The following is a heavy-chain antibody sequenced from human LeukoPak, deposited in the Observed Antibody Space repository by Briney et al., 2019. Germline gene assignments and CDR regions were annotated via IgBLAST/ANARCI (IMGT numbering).Heavy chain of an antibody. V-gene: IGHV1-2*06. CDR1: GYTFTGYY. CDR3: ARTFGDYTYWYFDL. CDR2: INPYSGDT. Sequence: ASVKVSCKASGYTFTGYYMHWVRQAPGHGLEWMGRINPYSGDTSYVQKFQGRVTMTRDTSINTAYMDLNRLRSDDTAVYYCARTFGDYTYWYFDLWGRGTQVTVSS. J-gene: IGHJ2*01. D-gene: IGHD4-17*01.